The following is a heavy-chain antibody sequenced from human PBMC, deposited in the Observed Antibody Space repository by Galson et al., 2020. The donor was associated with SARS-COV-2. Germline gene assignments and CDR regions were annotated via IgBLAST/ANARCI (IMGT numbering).Heavy chain of an antibody. D-gene: IGHD3-22*01. CDR3: VKDSAYLYDSSAYYYGYFDY. CDR2: ISYDGSDY. J-gene: IGHJ4*02. Sequence: GGSLRLSCAASGFTFNRYAMHWVRQAPGKGLEWVAIISYDGSDYNYADSVKGQFTISRDNSKDTLYLQMNSLRPEDTAVYYCVKDSAYLYDSSAYYYGYFDYWGQGTLVTVSS. CDR1: GFTFNRYA. V-gene: IGHV3-30*18.